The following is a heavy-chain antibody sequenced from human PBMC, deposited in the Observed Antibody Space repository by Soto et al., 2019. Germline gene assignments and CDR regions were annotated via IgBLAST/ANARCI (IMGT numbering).Heavy chain of an antibody. CDR3: ARHRVRVLVPAAIKWFDP. CDR1: GFTFSRYS. J-gene: IGHJ5*02. D-gene: IGHD2-2*01. V-gene: IGHV3-21*01. Sequence: LACAASGFTFSRYSMHWDRLAPGNGLQCESSISTRRGYISYADSMKRRFILSSDNANASPYLQMNGVGADDTAVYYCARHRVRVLVPAAIKWFDPWGEGTLVTVSS. CDR2: ISTRRGYI.